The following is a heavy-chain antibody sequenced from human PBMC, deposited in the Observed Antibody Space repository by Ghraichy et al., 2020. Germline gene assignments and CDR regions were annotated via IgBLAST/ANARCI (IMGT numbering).Heavy chain of an antibody. V-gene: IGHV3-21*01. J-gene: IGHJ4*02. Sequence: GGSLRLSCAASGFTFSSYSMNWVRQAPGKGLEWVSSISSSSSYIYYADSVKGRFTISRDNAKNSLYLQMNSLRAEDTAVYYCARDLYHYYDSSGYRYYFDYWGQGTLVTVSS. CDR1: GFTFSSYS. CDR3: ARDLYHYYDSSGYRYYFDY. CDR2: ISSSSSYI. D-gene: IGHD3-22*01.